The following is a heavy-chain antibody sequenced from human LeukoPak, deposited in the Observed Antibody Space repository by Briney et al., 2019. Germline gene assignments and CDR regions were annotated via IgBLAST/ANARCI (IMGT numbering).Heavy chain of an antibody. Sequence: SQTLSLTCAISGGSVSSDSAAWNWIRQSPSRGLEWLGRTYYRSKWYNDYAVSVKSRITINPDTSKNQFSLQLNSVTPEDTAVYYCARSPHVLPPNDHMDVWGKGTTVTVSS. V-gene: IGHV6-1*01. CDR3: ARSPHVLPPNDHMDV. D-gene: IGHD3-10*01. CDR1: GGSVSSDSAA. CDR2: TYYRSKWYN. J-gene: IGHJ6*03.